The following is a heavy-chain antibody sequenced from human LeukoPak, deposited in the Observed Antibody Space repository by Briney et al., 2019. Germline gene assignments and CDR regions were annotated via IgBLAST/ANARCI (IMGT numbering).Heavy chain of an antibody. CDR2: ISYDGNNK. V-gene: IGHV3-30*18. J-gene: IGHJ6*02. CDR3: AKDGSAYYYYGMDV. Sequence: PGGSLRLSCAASGFTFGSYGMHWVRQAPGKGLEWVAVISYDGNNKYSADSVKGRFTISRDNSMTTLYLQMNSLRAEDTAVYYCAKDGSAYYYYGMDVWGQGTTVTVSS. D-gene: IGHD1-1*01. CDR1: GFTFGSYG.